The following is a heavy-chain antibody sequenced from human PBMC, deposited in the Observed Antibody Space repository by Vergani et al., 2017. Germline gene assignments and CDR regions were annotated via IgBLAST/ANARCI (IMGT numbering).Heavy chain of an antibody. J-gene: IGHJ6*03. CDR2: ILPIFGTA. CDR3: ARTLGRYCSSTSCDNAEYYYYYYMDV. V-gene: IGHV1-69*01. Sequence: QVQLVQSGAEVKKPGSSVKVSCKASGGTFSSYAISWVRQAPGQGLEWMGGILPIFGTANYAQKFQGRVTITADESTSTAYMELSSLRSEDPAVYYCARTLGRYCSSTSCDNAEYYYYYYMDVWGKGP. D-gene: IGHD2-2*02. CDR1: GGTFSSYA.